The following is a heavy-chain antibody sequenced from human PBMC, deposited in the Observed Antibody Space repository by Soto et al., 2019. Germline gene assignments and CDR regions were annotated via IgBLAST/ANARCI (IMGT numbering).Heavy chain of an antibody. J-gene: IGHJ5*02. Sequence: ASVKVSCKASGYTFTSYDINWVRQATGQGLEWMGWMNPNSGNTGYAQKFQGRVTMTRNTSISTAYMELSSLRSEDTAVYYCARAGSTSSWYWFDHWGQGTLVTVSS. V-gene: IGHV1-8*02. D-gene: IGHD6-13*01. CDR1: GYTFTSYD. CDR2: MNPNSGNT. CDR3: ARAGSTSSWYWFDH.